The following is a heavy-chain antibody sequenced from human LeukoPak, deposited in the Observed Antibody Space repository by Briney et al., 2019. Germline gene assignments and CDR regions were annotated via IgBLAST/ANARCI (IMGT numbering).Heavy chain of an antibody. CDR2: IYYSGNT. D-gene: IGHD5-12*01. CDR1: GGSVSSGSYY. V-gene: IGHV4-61*01. Sequence: PSETLSLTCIVSGGSVSSGSYYWSWIRQPPGEGLKWIGYIYYSGNTKYNPSLKSRVTISVDMSKNQFSLKLSSVTAADTAVYHCARDFSGYGYFDYWGQGTLVTVSS. CDR3: ARDFSGYGYFDY. J-gene: IGHJ4*02.